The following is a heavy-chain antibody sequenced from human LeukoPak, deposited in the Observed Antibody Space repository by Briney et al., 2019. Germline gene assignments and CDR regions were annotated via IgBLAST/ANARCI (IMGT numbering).Heavy chain of an antibody. CDR1: GFTFSSYA. D-gene: IGHD2-2*01. CDR2: ISGSGGST. V-gene: IGHV3-23*01. Sequence: AGGSLRLSCAASGFTFSSYAMSWVRQAPGKGLEWVSAISGSGGSTYYADSVKGRFTISRDNSKNTLYLQMNSLRAEDTAVYYCARGDIVVVPAAPVDYWGQGTLVTVSS. J-gene: IGHJ4*02. CDR3: ARGDIVVVPAAPVDY.